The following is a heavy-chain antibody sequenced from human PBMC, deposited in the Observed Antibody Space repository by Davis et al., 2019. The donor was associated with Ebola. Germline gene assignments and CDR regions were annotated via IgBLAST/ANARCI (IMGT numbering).Heavy chain of an antibody. J-gene: IGHJ4*02. CDR1: GFTFSSYG. V-gene: IGHV3-30*02. D-gene: IGHD6-6*01. CDR3: AAKGFTAARLYMDY. Sequence: GESLKISCAASGFTFSSYGMHWVRQAPGKGLEWVAFIRYDGSNKYYADSVKGRFTISRDNSKNTLYLQMNSLRAEDTAVYYCAAKGFTAARLYMDYWGQGTLVTVSP. CDR2: IRYDGSNK.